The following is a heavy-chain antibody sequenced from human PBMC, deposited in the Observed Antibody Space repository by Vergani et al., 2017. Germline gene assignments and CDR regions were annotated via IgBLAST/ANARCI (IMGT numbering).Heavy chain of an antibody. Sequence: EVQLLESGGGLVQPGGSLRLSCAASGFTFSSYAMSWVRQAPGKGLEWVSAISGSGGSPYYADSVKGRFTISRDNSTNTLYLQMNSLRAEDTAVYYCAKTPRPDIYDFWSDTVAGYFDYWGQGTLVTVSS. CDR2: ISGSGGSP. CDR3: AKTPRPDIYDFWSDTVAGYFDY. CDR1: GFTFSSYA. J-gene: IGHJ4*02. D-gene: IGHD3-3*01. V-gene: IGHV3-23*01.